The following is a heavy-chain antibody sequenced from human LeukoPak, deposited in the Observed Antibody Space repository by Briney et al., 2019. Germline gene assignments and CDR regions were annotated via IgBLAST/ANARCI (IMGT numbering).Heavy chain of an antibody. D-gene: IGHD5-12*01. V-gene: IGHV5-51*01. CDR2: IYPSDSDT. CDR3: ARPSNSGYDH. CDR1: GYTFSTNW. J-gene: IGHJ5*02. Sequence: GESLEISCAASGYTFSTNWIGWVRQMPGKGLEWMGIIYPSDSDTRYSPSFQGQVTISADKSISTTYLQWSSLKASDTAMYYCARPSNSGYDHWGQGALVTVSS.